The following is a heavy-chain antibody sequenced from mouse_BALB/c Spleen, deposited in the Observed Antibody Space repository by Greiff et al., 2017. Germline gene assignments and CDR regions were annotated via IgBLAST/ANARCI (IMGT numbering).Heavy chain of an antibody. V-gene: IGHV2-6-7*01. D-gene: IGHD4-1*01. CDR1: GFSLTGYG. CDR2: IWGDGST. CDR3: ARERELGLRYYYAMDY. J-gene: IGHJ4*01. Sequence: VMLVESGPGLVAPSQSLSITCTVSGFSLTGYGVNWVRQPPGKGLEWLGMIWGDGSTDYNSALKSRLSISKDNSKSQVFLKMNSLQTDDTARYYGARERELGLRYYYAMDYWGQGTSVTVSS.